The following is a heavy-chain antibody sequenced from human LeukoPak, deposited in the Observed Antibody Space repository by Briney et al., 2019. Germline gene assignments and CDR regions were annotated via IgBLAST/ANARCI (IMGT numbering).Heavy chain of an antibody. CDR2: IYPGDSDT. CDR3: ARQYPMGIAVAGRGWFDP. CDR1: GYSFTSYW. J-gene: IGHJ5*02. Sequence: LAEALLISCKGSGYSFTSYWIGWVRQMPGKGLEWMGIIYPGDSDTRYSLSFQGQVTISADKSISTAYLQWSSLKASDTAMYYCARQYPMGIAVAGRGWFDPWGQGTLVTVSS. V-gene: IGHV5-51*01. D-gene: IGHD6-19*01.